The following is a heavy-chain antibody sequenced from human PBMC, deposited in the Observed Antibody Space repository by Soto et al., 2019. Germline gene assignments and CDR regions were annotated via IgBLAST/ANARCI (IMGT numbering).Heavy chain of an antibody. D-gene: IGHD3-10*01. CDR2: VSCSGSST. CDR1: GFTFSNYD. CDR3: ARRDSGSGTNCEFGAPAFRH. V-gene: IGHV3-23*01. Sequence: EVQLLESGGGLVQPGGSLRLSCAASGFTFSNYDMSWVRQAPGKGLEWVSSVSCSGSSTYYADSVKGRFTISRDNPKKKLYLQMSSLGAADTPVYYCARRDSGSGTNCEFGAPAFRHWGQGNLVTVIS. J-gene: IGHJ1*01.